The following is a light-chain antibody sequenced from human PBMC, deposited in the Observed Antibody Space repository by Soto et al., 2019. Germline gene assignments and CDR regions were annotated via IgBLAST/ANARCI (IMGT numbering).Light chain of an antibody. CDR3: SSYTTTSTLLV. Sequence: QSALTQPASVTGSPGQSITISCTGTSSDVGGYNYVSWYQQHPGKAPKLMIYDVSSRPSGVSNRFSGSKSGNTASLTISGLQAEDEADYYCSSYTTTSTLLVFGGWTKLTVL. CDR1: SSDVGGYNY. J-gene: IGLJ3*02. CDR2: DVS. V-gene: IGLV2-14*01.